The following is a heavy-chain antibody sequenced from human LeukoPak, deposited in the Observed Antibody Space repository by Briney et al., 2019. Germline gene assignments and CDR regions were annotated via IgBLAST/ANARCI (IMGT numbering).Heavy chain of an antibody. CDR2: IYHSGST. J-gene: IGHJ5*02. D-gene: IGHD4-17*01. V-gene: IGHV4-30-2*02. CDR3: ARTVHDYGDYRWFDP. Sequence: SETLSLTCTVSGGSISSGGYYWSWIRQPPGKGLEWIGYIYHSGSTYYNPSLKSRVTISVDRSKNQFSLKLSSVTAADTAVYYCARTVHDYGDYRWFDPWGQGTLVTVSS. CDR1: GGSISSGGYY.